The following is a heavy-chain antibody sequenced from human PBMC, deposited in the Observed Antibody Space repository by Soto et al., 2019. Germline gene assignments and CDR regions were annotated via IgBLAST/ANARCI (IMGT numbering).Heavy chain of an antibody. CDR1: GFTFTSYS. CDR3: ARDRGYTYGFDF. V-gene: IGHV3-48*01. D-gene: IGHD5-18*01. J-gene: IGHJ4*02. Sequence: GESLKISCAASGFTFTSYSMNWVRQAPGKGLEWISHIGNSFNSINYADSVKGRFTISRDNAKNSLNLQMNSLRAEDTAVYYCARDRGYTYGFDFWGQGVLVTVSS. CDR2: IGNSFNSI.